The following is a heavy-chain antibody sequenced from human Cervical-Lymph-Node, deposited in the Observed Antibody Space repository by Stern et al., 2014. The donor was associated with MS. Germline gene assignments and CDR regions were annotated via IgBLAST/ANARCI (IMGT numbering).Heavy chain of an antibody. CDR3: AKGDGSSWTIDY. V-gene: IGHV3-23*04. Sequence: VQLVESGGGLVQPGGSLRLSCAASGFTFSSYAMSWVRQAPGKGLEWVSAISCSGGSTYYADSVKGRFTISRDNSKNTLYLQMNSLRAEDTAVDYCAKGDGSSWTIDYWGQGTLVTVSS. D-gene: IGHD6-13*01. CDR1: GFTFSSYA. J-gene: IGHJ4*02. CDR2: ISCSGGST.